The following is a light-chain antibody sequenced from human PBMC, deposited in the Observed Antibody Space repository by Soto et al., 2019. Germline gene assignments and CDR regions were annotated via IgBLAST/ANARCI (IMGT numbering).Light chain of an antibody. V-gene: IGKV3-15*01. CDR2: GAS. CDR1: QSVSSN. J-gene: IGKJ1*01. CDR3: QQYNNWWT. Sequence: EIVMTQSPATLSVFPGERATLSCRASQSVSSNLAWFQHKPGQAPRLLIYGASIRATGIPARFSGSGSRTEFTLTISSPKSEDVEVYYCQQYNNWWTFGQGTK.